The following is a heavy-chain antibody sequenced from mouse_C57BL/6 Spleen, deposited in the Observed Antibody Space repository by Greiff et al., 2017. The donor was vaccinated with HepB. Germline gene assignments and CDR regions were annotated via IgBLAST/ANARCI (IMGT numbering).Heavy chain of an antibody. J-gene: IGHJ4*01. CDR3: ARDYYSNSYAMDY. CDR2: INPSSGYT. Sequence: QVQLKESGAELAKPGASVKLSCKASGYTFTSYWMHWVKQRPGQGLEWIGYINPSSGYTKYNQKFKDKATLTADKSSSTAYMQLSSLTYEDSAVYYCARDYYSNSYAMDYWGQGTSVTVSS. CDR1: GYTFTSYW. D-gene: IGHD2-5*01. V-gene: IGHV1-7*01.